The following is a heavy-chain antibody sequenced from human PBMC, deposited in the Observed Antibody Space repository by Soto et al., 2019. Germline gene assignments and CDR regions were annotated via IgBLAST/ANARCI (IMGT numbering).Heavy chain of an antibody. CDR2: ISAYNGNT. CDR3: ARDHRPTTVTQYYFDY. D-gene: IGHD4-4*01. Sequence: ASVKVACKTSGDTFTTYSISWVRQAPGQGLEWMGWISAYNGNTNYAQKFQGRVTMTTDTSTTTAYMELRSLRSDDTAVFYCARDHRPTTVTQYYFDYWGQGTLVTVSS. CDR1: GDTFTTYS. V-gene: IGHV1-18*01. J-gene: IGHJ4*02.